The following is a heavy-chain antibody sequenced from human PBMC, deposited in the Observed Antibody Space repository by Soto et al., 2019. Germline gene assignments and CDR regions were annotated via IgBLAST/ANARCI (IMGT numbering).Heavy chain of an antibody. CDR1: GYTFTSYY. V-gene: IGHV1-46*01. Sequence: ASVKVSCKASGYTFTSYYMHWVRQAPGQGLERMGIINPSGGSTSYAQKFQGRVTMTRDTSTSTVYMELSSLRSEDTAVYYCARDLATGGMDVWGQGTTVTVSS. J-gene: IGHJ6*02. CDR3: ARDLATGGMDV. CDR2: INPSGGST.